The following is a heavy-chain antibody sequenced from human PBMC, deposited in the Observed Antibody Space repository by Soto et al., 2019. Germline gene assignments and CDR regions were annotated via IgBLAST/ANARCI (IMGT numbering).Heavy chain of an antibody. D-gene: IGHD6-13*01. CDR3: ARWAATAGSGERFDY. CDR1: GFTFSTYW. Sequence: EVQLVESGGGLVQPGGSLRLSCVASGFTFSTYWMSWVRQAPGKGLEWVANIKQDGSEYYYVDSVKGRFTISRDNAKNSLLLKMNSLRVEDTAVYYCARWAATAGSGERFDYRGQGTLVTVSS. CDR2: IKQDGSEY. J-gene: IGHJ4*02. V-gene: IGHV3-7*01.